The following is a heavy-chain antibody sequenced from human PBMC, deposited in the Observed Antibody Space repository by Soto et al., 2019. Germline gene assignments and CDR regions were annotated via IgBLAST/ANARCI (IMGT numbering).Heavy chain of an antibody. J-gene: IGHJ6*02. Sequence: GASVKFSCKASGYTSTYRYLHWVRQAPGHALEWMGWITPCNGNTNYAQKFQDRGTITRYRSMSTAYMELSSLRSEDTAMYYCARDYGSGSYWVPGGGHWYYGMDVWGQGTTVTVSS. V-gene: IGHV1-45*02. CDR1: GYTSTYRY. D-gene: IGHD3-10*01. CDR2: ITPCNGNT. CDR3: ARDYGSGSYWVPGGGHWYYGMDV.